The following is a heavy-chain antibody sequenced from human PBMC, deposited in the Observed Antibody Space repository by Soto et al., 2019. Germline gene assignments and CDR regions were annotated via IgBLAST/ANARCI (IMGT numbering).Heavy chain of an antibody. D-gene: IGHD2-15*01. Sequence: QVQLVQSGAEVKPPGASVKVSCKASCYTFTTFGISWVRQAPGQGLEWMGWTSTNNGDTYYAPRFQGRVTVTKDTSTRTAYMELRSLGSDDTAVYYCGREYCRGGRCYSPDYWGQGTLVTVSS. CDR3: GREYCRGGRCYSPDY. CDR2: TSTNNGDT. V-gene: IGHV1-18*01. CDR1: CYTFTTFG. J-gene: IGHJ4*02.